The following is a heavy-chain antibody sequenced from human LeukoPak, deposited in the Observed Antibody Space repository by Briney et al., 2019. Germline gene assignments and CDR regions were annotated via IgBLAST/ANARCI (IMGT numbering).Heavy chain of an antibody. D-gene: IGHD3-10*01. CDR1: GGSFSGYY. Sequence: SETLSLTCAVYGGSFSGYYWNWIRQPPGKGLEWIGEINHSGSTNYNPSLKSRVTISVDASKNQFSLKLRSVTAADTAVSYCARAPSMVRGVGFDYWGQGTLVTVSS. J-gene: IGHJ4*02. CDR3: ARAPSMVRGVGFDY. V-gene: IGHV4-34*01. CDR2: INHSGST.